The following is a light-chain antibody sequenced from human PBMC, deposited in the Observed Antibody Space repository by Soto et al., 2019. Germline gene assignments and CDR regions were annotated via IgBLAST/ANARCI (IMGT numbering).Light chain of an antibody. V-gene: IGKV1-9*01. Sequence: LTQSPATLSLSPGERATLSCRASQGISSYLAWYQQKPGKAPKLLIYAASTLQSGVPSRFSGSGSGTDFTLTISSLQPEDFATYYCQQLNSYPLFGPGTKVDIK. CDR1: QGISSY. J-gene: IGKJ3*01. CDR3: QQLNSYPL. CDR2: AAS.